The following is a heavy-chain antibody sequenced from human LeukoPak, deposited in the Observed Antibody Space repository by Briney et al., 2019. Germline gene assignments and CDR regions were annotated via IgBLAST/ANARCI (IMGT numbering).Heavy chain of an antibody. CDR1: WYTFTDYY. Sequence: ASVKVSCKVSWYTFTDYYRHWVAQAHGKGVEGMGEVDDEDGETIYPEMVKGRVIITADTSSDTAYMELSSLRSEDTAVHYCATGIGGASGYWGQGTLVTVSS. V-gene: IGHV1-69-2*01. J-gene: IGHJ4*02. CDR2: VDDEDGET. D-gene: IGHD1-26*01. CDR3: ATGIGGASGY.